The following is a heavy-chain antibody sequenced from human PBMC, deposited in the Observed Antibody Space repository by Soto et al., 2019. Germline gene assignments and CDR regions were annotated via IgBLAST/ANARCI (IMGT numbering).Heavy chain of an antibody. CDR3: ARHPSRVGQYYYDSSGYLDAFDI. D-gene: IGHD3-22*01. CDR2: IYYSGST. Sequence: KTSETLSLTCTVSGGSISSSSYYWGWIRQPPGKGLEWIGSIYYSGSTYYNPSLKSRVTISVDTSKNQFSLKLSSVTAADTAVYYCARHPSRVGQYYYDSSGYLDAFDIWGQGTMVTVSS. V-gene: IGHV4-39*01. CDR1: GGSISSSSYY. J-gene: IGHJ3*02.